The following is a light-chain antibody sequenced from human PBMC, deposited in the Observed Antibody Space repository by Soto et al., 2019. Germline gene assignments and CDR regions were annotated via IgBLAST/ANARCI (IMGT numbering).Light chain of an antibody. J-gene: IGLJ1*01. CDR1: SSNIGTNP. Sequence: QSVLTQPPSASGTPGQGVTVSCSGSSSNIGTNPVVWYQQLPGTAPKLLIFGNDQRPSGVPDRFSGSKSGTSASLAISGLQSEDESDYYCAAWDDSLNGYVFGSGTKVTVL. CDR2: GND. V-gene: IGLV1-44*01. CDR3: AAWDDSLNGYV.